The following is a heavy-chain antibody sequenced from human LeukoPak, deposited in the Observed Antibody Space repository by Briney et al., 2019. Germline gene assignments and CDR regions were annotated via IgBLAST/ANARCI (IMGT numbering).Heavy chain of an antibody. Sequence: SGTLSLTCTVSGGSISSGGFYWSWIRQHPGKGLEWLGYIYYSGTTYYNPSLKSRVTFSVDTSKNQFSLKLNPVTAADTALHYCARGTTDGYSYGRFDYWGQGTLVTVSS. V-gene: IGHV4-31*03. J-gene: IGHJ4*02. CDR2: IYYSGTT. CDR3: ARGTTDGYSYGRFDY. CDR1: GGSISSGGFY. D-gene: IGHD5-18*01.